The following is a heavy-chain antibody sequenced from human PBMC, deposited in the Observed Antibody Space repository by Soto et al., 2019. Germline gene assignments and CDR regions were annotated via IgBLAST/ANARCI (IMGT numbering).Heavy chain of an antibody. CDR3: ERGGMSAVAGSGYYYYGMDV. J-gene: IGHJ6*02. D-gene: IGHD6-19*01. CDR1: GGSISSYY. CDR2: IYTSGST. V-gene: IGHV4-4*07. Sequence: SSETLSLTCTVSGGSISSYYWSWIRQPAGKGLEWIGRIYTSGSTNYNPSLKSRVTMSVDTSKNQFSLKLSSVTAADTAVYYCERGGMSAVAGSGYYYYGMDVWGQVNTVT.